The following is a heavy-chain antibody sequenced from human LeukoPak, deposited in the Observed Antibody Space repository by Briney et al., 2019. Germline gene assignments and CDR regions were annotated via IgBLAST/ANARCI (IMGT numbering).Heavy chain of an antibody. CDR1: GYTFTEFD. V-gene: IGHV1-8*01. CDR3: ARALDRSYYYVYLS. D-gene: IGHD3-16*01. J-gene: IGHJ4*02. CDR2: MNPNSGNT. Sequence: ASVKVSCKASGYTFTEFDINWVRQAPGRGLEWMGWMNPNSGNTVHAQKFQGRINMTRDTSINTARMELTSLTSEDTAVYYCARALDRSYYYVYLSWGQGTVISVSS.